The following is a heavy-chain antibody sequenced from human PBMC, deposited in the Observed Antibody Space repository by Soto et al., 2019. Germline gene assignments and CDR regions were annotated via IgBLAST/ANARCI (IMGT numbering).Heavy chain of an antibody. D-gene: IGHD4-17*01. CDR3: ARGLTRIDY. V-gene: IGHV1-8*01. J-gene: IGHJ4*02. CDR1: GYTFSSYD. Sequence: QVQLVESGAEVKKPGASVKVSCKASGYTFSSYDINSVRQATGQGLEWMEWRNVNSGNTGYAQKFQGRVTMTRDNSKSTDYMELSSLRSEDTAVYYWARGLTRIDYWGQGTLVTVSS. CDR2: RNVNSGNT.